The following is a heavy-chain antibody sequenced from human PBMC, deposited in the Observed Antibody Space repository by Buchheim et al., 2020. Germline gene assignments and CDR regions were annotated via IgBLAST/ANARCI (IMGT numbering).Heavy chain of an antibody. Sequence: QVQLVESGGGVVQPGRSLRLSCAASGFTFSSYGMHWVRQAPGKGLEWVAFILYDGTYKYYADSVKGRFTISRDNSKHTLYLQMNSLRTEDTAMYFCAKVRGLHYYDSSGELDYWGQGTL. CDR1: GFTFSSYG. V-gene: IGHV3-30*18. CDR3: AKVRGLHYYDSSGELDY. D-gene: IGHD3-22*01. CDR2: ILYDGTYK. J-gene: IGHJ4*02.